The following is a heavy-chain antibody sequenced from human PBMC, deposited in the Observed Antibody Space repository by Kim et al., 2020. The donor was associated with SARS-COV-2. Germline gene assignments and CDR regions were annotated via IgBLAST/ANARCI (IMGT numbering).Heavy chain of an antibody. D-gene: IGHD2-15*01. Sequence: GGSLRLSCAASGFTFSSHWMSWVRQAPGKGLEWVANIKQDGREKYHVDSVKGRLTISRDNAKNSLYLQINSLRAEDTAVYFCARDGVAPGVYFDYWGQGGLVTVSS. V-gene: IGHV3-7*01. CDR1: GFTFSSHW. CDR2: IKQDGREK. J-gene: IGHJ4*02. CDR3: ARDGVAPGVYFDY.